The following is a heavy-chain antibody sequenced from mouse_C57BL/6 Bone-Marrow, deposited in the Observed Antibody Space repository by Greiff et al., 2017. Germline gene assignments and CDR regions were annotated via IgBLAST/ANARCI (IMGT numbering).Heavy chain of an antibody. CDR2: IYPGNSDT. Sequence: EVQLQQSGTVLARPGASVKMSCKTSGYTFTSYWMHWVKQRPGQGLEWIGAIYPGNSDTSYNQKFTGKAKLTAVTSASTAYMELSSLTNEDSAVYYCTRSRFFDYWGQGTTLTVSS. CDR3: TRSRFFDY. CDR1: GYTFTSYW. V-gene: IGHV1-5*01. J-gene: IGHJ2*01.